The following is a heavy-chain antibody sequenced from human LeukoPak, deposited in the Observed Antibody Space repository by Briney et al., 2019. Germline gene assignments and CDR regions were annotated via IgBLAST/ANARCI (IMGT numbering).Heavy chain of an antibody. CDR2: IFPSGGEI. J-gene: IGHJ4*02. Sequence: PGGSLGLSCAASGFTFSTFAMIWVRQPPGKGLEWVSSIFPSGGEIHYADSVMGRFTISRDNSKSTLSLQMNSLRAEDTAIYYCATYRQVLLPFESWGQGTLVTVSS. CDR3: ATYRQVLLPFES. V-gene: IGHV3-23*01. CDR1: GFTFSTFA. D-gene: IGHD2-8*02.